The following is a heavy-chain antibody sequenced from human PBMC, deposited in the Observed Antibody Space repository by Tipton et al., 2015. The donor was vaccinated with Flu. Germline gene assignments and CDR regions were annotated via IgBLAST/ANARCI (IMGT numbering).Heavy chain of an antibody. CDR2: ISAYNGST. V-gene: IGHV1-18*01. D-gene: IGHD5-24*01. Sequence: QLVQSGAEVKKPGASVKVSCKASGYTFTSYGISWVRQAPGQGLEWMGWISAYNGSTNYAQKLQGRVTMTTDTSTSTAYMELRSLRSDDTAVYYCARERDGRDGYNWQWFDPWGQGTLVTVSS. CDR3: ARERDGRDGYNWQWFDP. J-gene: IGHJ5*02. CDR1: GYTFTSYG.